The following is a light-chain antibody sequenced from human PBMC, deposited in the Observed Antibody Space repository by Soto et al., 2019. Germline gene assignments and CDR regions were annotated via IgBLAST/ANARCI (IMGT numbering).Light chain of an antibody. Sequence: QSVLTQTASVSGSPGQSITISCTGPSSDVGGYNYVSWYQQHPGKARKLMIYEVSNRPSGVSNRFSGSKSGNTAFLTISGLQAEDEADYYCSSYTSSSLYVFGTGTKVTVL. CDR1: SSDVGGYNY. CDR2: EVS. CDR3: SSYTSSSLYV. J-gene: IGLJ1*01. V-gene: IGLV2-14*01.